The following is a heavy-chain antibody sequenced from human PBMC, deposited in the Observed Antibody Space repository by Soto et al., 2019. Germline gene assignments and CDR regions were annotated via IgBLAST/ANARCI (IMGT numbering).Heavy chain of an antibody. CDR2: ISGSGGST. V-gene: IGHV3-23*01. J-gene: IGHJ4*02. Sequence: GGSLRLSCAASGFTFSSYAMNWVRQAPGKGLEWVSAISGSGGSTYFADSVKGRFTISRDNSKNTLYLQMNSLRAEDTAVYYCAKDFDTAMARWFDYWGQGTLVTVSS. D-gene: IGHD5-18*01. CDR3: AKDFDTAMARWFDY. CDR1: GFTFSSYA.